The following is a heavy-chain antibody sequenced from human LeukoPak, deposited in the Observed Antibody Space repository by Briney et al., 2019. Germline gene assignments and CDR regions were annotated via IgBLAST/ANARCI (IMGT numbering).Heavy chain of an antibody. V-gene: IGHV3-73*01. J-gene: IGHJ4*02. CDR2: IRSKANSYAT. Sequence: PGGSLRLSCAASGFTFSGSAMHWVRQASGKGLEWVGRIRSKANSYATAYAASVKGRFTISRDDSKNTAHLQMNSLRGEDTAVYYCARSVGVLDYWGQGTLVTVSS. CDR1: GFTFSGSA. D-gene: IGHD3-16*01. CDR3: ARSVGVLDY.